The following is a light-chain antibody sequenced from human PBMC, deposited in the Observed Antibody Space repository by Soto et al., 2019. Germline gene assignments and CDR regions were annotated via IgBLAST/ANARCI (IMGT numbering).Light chain of an antibody. CDR1: SSDVGSYNR. CDR3: SSYTSSSTLV. Sequence: QSALTQPPSVSGSPGQSVTISCTGTSSDVGSYNRVSWYQQPPGTAPKLMIYEVSNRPSGVPDRFSGSKSGNTASLTISGLXAEDEADYYCSSYTSSSTLVFGGGTKLTVL. J-gene: IGLJ2*01. V-gene: IGLV2-18*02. CDR2: EVS.